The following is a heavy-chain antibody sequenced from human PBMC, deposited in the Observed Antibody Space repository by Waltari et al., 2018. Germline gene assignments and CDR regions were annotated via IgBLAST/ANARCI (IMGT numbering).Heavy chain of an antibody. CDR2: IRHPGNT. CDR1: GASFRAYY. D-gene: IGHD3-3*01. Sequence: QVQLQQWGAGLLKPSETLSLTCSVSGASFRAYYWGWVRHVPGKCLEWIGQIRHPGNTNYNPSLQSRVAISIDTSRNQFSLRVFSVTAADTGLYFCTRGGNYDFWSHRPFVDPWGQGTQVTVSS. J-gene: IGHJ5*02. CDR3: TRGGNYDFWSHRPFVDP. V-gene: IGHV4-34*01.